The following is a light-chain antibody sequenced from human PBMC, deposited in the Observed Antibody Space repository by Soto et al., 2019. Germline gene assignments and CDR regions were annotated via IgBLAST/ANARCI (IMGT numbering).Light chain of an antibody. CDR1: NSDIGAYNY. Sequence: QSALTQPASVSGSPGQSITISCTGTNSDIGAYNYVSWYQQRPDKAPKLIIYDVNNRPSGVSNRFSGSKSGNTASLTISGLQADDEADDYCTTHAISRTEAFGGGTKVTVL. V-gene: IGLV2-14*01. J-gene: IGLJ2*01. CDR3: TTHAISRTEA. CDR2: DVN.